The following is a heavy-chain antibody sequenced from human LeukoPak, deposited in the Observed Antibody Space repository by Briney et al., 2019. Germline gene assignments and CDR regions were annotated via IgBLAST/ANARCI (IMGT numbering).Heavy chain of an antibody. D-gene: IGHD3-22*01. CDR2: IWYDGSNK. V-gene: IGHV3-33*03. CDR1: GFTFSSYG. CDR3: AKDWYYYDSSGYHDY. J-gene: IGHJ4*02. Sequence: PGGSLRLSCAASGFTFSSYGMHWVRQAPGKGLEWVAVIWYDGSNKYYADSVKGRFTISRDNAKNSLYLQMNSLRAEDTALYYCAKDWYYYDSSGYHDYWGQGTLVTVSS.